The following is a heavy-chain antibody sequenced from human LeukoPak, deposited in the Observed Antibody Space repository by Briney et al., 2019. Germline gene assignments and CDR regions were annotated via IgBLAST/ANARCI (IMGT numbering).Heavy chain of an antibody. J-gene: IGHJ1*01. Sequence: GGSLRLSCAASGFTFSSYGMHWVRQAPGKGLEWVAVISYDGSTKYYADSVKGRFTISRDNSKNTLYLQMNSLRAEDTAVYYCAKTPPYCGGDCYSGYFQHWGQGTLVTVSS. V-gene: IGHV3-30*18. CDR3: AKTPPYCGGDCYSGYFQH. D-gene: IGHD2-21*02. CDR1: GFTFSSYG. CDR2: ISYDGSTK.